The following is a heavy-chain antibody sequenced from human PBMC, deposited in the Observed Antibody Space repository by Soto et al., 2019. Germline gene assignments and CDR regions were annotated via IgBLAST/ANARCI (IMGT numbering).Heavy chain of an antibody. CDR2: LYSDVST. Sequence: EVQLVESGGGLIQPGGSLRLSCAASGFTVSGNYMSWVRQAPGQGLEWVSVLYSDVSTYYADSVKGRFIISRDIYKNTLDLQMNSLRAGDTAVYYCLRERSSPAWEVWGQGTLVTVSS. CDR3: LRERSSPAWEV. V-gene: IGHV3-53*01. D-gene: IGHD6-13*01. J-gene: IGHJ4*02. CDR1: GFTVSGNY.